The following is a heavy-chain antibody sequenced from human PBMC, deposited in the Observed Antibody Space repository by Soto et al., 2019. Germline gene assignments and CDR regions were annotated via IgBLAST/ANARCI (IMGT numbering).Heavy chain of an antibody. J-gene: IGHJ4*02. D-gene: IGHD1-1*01. Sequence: QVQLVESGGGVVQPGRSLRLSCAASGFTFRSYGMHWVRQAPGKGLEWVAHISYDGSDKYYADSVKGRFSMSRDNSKSALYLQMNSLRPEDTAAYYCAKDRSWNDALYSFDYWGEGALVNVSS. CDR2: ISYDGSDK. CDR1: GFTFRSYG. V-gene: IGHV3-30*18. CDR3: AKDRSWNDALYSFDY.